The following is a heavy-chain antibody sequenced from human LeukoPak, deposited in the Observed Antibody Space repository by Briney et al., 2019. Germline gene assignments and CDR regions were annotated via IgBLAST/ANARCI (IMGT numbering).Heavy chain of an antibody. CDR1: GDHIRHYF. V-gene: IGHV4-59*01. CDR2: IFCSGST. Sequence: PSETLSLTCSVSGDHIRHYFWTWIRWPPGKGLDYSGYIFCSGSTYCNPSLKSRLPLSVDTSKKQFSLKVNSVPAADTAVYYCARQYFGYDISGPYSHFDFWGQGTLVTVSS. J-gene: IGHJ4*02. CDR3: ARQYFGYDISGPYSHFDF. D-gene: IGHD3-22*01.